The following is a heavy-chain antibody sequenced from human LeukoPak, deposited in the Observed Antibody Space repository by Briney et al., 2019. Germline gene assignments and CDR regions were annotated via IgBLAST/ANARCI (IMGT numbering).Heavy chain of an antibody. Sequence: ASVKVSCKASGYTFTSYGISWVRQAPGQGLEWMGWVSAYNGNTNYAQKLQGRVTMTTDTSTSTAYMELRSLRSDDTAVYYCARDHGLYDYVWGSYGRYYYYGMDVWGQGTMVTVSS. D-gene: IGHD3-16*01. J-gene: IGHJ6*02. CDR3: ARDHGLYDYVWGSYGRYYYYGMDV. CDR1: GYTFTSYG. V-gene: IGHV1-18*01. CDR2: VSAYNGNT.